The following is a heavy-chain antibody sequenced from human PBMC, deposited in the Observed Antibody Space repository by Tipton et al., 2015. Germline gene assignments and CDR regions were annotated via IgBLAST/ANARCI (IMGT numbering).Heavy chain of an antibody. V-gene: IGHV3-74*01. D-gene: IGHD6-13*01. CDR2: INSDGSST. CDR3: ASGISWLYYFDY. J-gene: IGHJ4*02. Sequence: SLRLSCAASGFTLGSYWMHWVRQAPGQGLVWVSRINSDGSSTNYADSVKGRFTISRDNAENTLYLQMNSLRAEDTAVYYCASGISWLYYFDYWGQGTLVTVSS. CDR1: GFTLGSYW.